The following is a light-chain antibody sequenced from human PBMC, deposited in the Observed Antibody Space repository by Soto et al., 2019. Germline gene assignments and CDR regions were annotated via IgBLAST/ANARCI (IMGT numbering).Light chain of an antibody. CDR1: SSDVGGYDY. CDR3: SSYTVSSTSHVV. J-gene: IGLJ2*01. Sequence: SVLTQPASVSGSPGQSITISCTGTSSDVGGYDYVSWYQQHPGKAPKLMIYEVSTRPSGVSNRFSGSKSGNTASLTISGLQAEDEADYYCSSYTVSSTSHVVFGGGTKVTVL. CDR2: EVS. V-gene: IGLV2-14*01.